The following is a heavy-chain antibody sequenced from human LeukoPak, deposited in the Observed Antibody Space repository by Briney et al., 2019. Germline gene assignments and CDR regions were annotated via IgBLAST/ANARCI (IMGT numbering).Heavy chain of an antibody. CDR2: ISYDGSNK. D-gene: IGHD6-19*01. Sequence: GGSLRPSCAASGFTFSSYAMHWVRQAPGKGLEWVAVISYDGSNKYYADSVKGRFTISRDNSKNTLYLQMNSLRPEDTAVYYCARPYSSGWYGDFDYWGQGTLVTVSS. CDR1: GFTFSSYA. CDR3: ARPYSSGWYGDFDY. J-gene: IGHJ4*02. V-gene: IGHV3-30-3*01.